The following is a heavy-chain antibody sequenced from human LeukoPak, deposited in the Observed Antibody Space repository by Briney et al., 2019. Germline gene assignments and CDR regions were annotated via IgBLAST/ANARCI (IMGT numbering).Heavy chain of an antibody. J-gene: IGHJ4*02. D-gene: IGHD3-10*01. CDR1: GFTVSSNY. Sequence: PGGSLRLSCAASGFTVSSNYMSWVRQAPGKGLEWVSVIYSGGSTYYADSVKGRFTISRDNSKNTLYLQMNSLRAEDTAVYYCAGRSGSGSYYTTFDYWGQGTLVTVSS. V-gene: IGHV3-66*01. CDR2: IYSGGST. CDR3: AGRSGSGSYYTTFDY.